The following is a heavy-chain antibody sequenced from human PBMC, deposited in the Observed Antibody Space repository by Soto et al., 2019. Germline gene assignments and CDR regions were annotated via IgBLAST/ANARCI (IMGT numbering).Heavy chain of an antibody. CDR1: GGTFSSYA. V-gene: IGHV1-69*06. CDR3: ARDLMGYYYGMDV. Sequence: SVKVSCKASGGTFSSYAISWVRQAPGQGLEWMGGIIPIFGTANYAQKFQGRVTITADKSTSTAYMELSSLRSEDTAVYYCARDLMGYYYGMDVWGQGTTVTVYS. J-gene: IGHJ6*02. CDR2: IIPIFGTA. D-gene: IGHD2-8*01.